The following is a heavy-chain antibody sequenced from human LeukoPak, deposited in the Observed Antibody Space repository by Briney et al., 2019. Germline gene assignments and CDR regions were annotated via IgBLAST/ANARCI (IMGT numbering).Heavy chain of an antibody. Sequence: PSETLSLTCTVSGGSISSSTSYWGWIRQPPGKGLDWIGNIYYSGSTNYNPSLKSRVIISVDTSKNQISLKLRSVTAADTAVYYCARDYCTNGVCYTDWGQGTLVTVSS. D-gene: IGHD2-8*01. CDR1: GGSISSSTSY. V-gene: IGHV4-39*07. J-gene: IGHJ4*02. CDR2: IYYSGST. CDR3: ARDYCTNGVCYTD.